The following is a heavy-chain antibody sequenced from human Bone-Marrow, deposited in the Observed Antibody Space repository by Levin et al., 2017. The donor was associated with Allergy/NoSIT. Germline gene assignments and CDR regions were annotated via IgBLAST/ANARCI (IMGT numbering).Heavy chain of an antibody. CDR3: AREHGGSWPLAWYFDL. D-gene: IGHD4-23*01. CDR1: GGSISSDY. J-gene: IGHJ2*01. V-gene: IGHV4-59*01. CDR2: IYHSGNT. Sequence: PSETLSLTCSVSGGSISSDYWSWIRQPPGKGLEWIGFIYHSGNTKYNPSLKSRVTISVDMSKNQFSLRLNSVTTADTAFYYCAREHGGSWPLAWYFDLWGRGTLVTVSA.